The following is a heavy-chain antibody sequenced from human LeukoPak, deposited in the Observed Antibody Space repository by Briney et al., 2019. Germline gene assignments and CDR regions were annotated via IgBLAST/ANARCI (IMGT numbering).Heavy chain of an antibody. CDR1: GFSFSSNS. Sequence: GGSLRLSCSASGFSFSSNSLNWLRQAPGKGLEWVSYISGDGNAKHYTDSVKGRFTISRDNAKNALYLQMNSLRAEDTAGYFCARDYVYAFDYWGQGTLVTVSS. CDR2: ISGDGNAK. CDR3: ARDYVYAFDY. D-gene: IGHD2/OR15-2a*01. V-gene: IGHV3-48*01. J-gene: IGHJ4*02.